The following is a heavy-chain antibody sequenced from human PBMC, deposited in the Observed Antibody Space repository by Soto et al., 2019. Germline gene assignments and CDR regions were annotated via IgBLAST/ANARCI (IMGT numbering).Heavy chain of an antibody. CDR2: MNPNSGNT. CDR3: ASGGGWFYYYGMDV. J-gene: IGHJ6*02. Sequence: QVQLVQSGAEVKKPGASVKVSCKASGYTFTSYDINWVRQATGQGLEWMGWMNPNSGNTGYAQKVQGRVTKTRNTSISTAYMELSSLRSEDTAVYYCASGGGWFYYYGMDVWGQGTTVTVSS. D-gene: IGHD6-19*01. V-gene: IGHV1-8*01. CDR1: GYTFTSYD.